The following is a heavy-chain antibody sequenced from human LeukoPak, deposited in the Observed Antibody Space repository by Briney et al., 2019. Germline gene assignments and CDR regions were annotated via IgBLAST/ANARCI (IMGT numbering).Heavy chain of an antibody. CDR2: MNPNSGNT. CDR1: GYTFTSCD. V-gene: IGHV1-8*03. CDR3: ARGRGIVPGFDP. Sequence: ASVKVSCKASGYTFTSCDINWVRQATGQGLEWMGWMNPNSGNTGYAQKFQGRVTITRNTSISTAYMELSSLRSEDTAVYYCARGRGIVPGFDPWGQGTLVTVSS. J-gene: IGHJ5*02. D-gene: IGHD2-15*01.